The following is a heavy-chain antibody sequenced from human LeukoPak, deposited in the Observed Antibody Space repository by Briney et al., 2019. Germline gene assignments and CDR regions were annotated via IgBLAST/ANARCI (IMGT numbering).Heavy chain of an antibody. V-gene: IGHV4-59*01. CDR1: GGTISSYC. CDR2: IYYSGST. D-gene: IGHD2-2*01. J-gene: IGHJ4*02. CDR3: ASTHYNPCLKSRVTMSLESRKYQFSHTLSSVTAADTAVYYCARSRYDSSGFYWGYYFLY. Sequence: SETLSLTCTVSGGTISSYCWSWIRQPPGKGLEWIGYIYYSGSTNYNPSLKSRVTISLNTSTNQFSLKLSSVTAADTAVYYCASTHYNPCLKSRVTMSLESRKYQFSHTLSSVTAADTAVYYCARSRYDSSGFYWGYYFLYWAGKPVDSVSS.